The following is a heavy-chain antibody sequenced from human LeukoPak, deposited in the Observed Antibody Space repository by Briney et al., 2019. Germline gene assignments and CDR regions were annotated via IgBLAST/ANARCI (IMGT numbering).Heavy chain of an antibody. CDR3: ARGRVSEDCSSTSCYRPFDY. V-gene: IGHV4-34*01. CDR2: INHIGST. CDR1: GGSFSGYY. J-gene: IGHJ4*02. Sequence: SETLSLTCSVYGGSFSGYYWSWIRQPPGKGLDWIGEINHIGSTNYNPPLTRRVTISVDTSKNQFSLKLSSVTAADTAVYYCARGRVSEDCSSTSCYRPFDYWGQGTLVTVSS. D-gene: IGHD2-2*02.